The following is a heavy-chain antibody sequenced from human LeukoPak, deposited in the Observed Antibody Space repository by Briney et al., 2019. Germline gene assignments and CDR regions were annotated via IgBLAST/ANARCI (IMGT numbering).Heavy chain of an antibody. V-gene: IGHV4-34*01. J-gene: IGHJ5*02. CDR2: INHSGST. D-gene: IGHD3-3*01. Sequence: SETLSLTCAVYGGSFSGYYWSWIRQPPGKGLEWIGEINHSGSTNYNPSLKSRVTMSVDTSKNQFSLKLSSVTAADTAVYYCARDYPITIFGVVIRTRVWFDPWGQGTLVTVSS. CDR3: ARDYPITIFGVVIRTRVWFDP. CDR1: GGSFSGYY.